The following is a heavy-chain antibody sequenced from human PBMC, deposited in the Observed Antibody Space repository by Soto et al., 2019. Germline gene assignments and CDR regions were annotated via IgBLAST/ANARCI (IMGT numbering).Heavy chain of an antibody. V-gene: IGHV3-21*01. J-gene: IGHJ6*02. CDR3: ARGDYYDSSGYYYPWNGMDV. D-gene: IGHD3-22*01. CDR1: GFTFSSYS. Sequence: PGGSLRLSCAASGFTFSSYSMNWVRQAPGKGLEWVSSISSSSSYIYYADSVKGRFTISRDNAKNSLYLQMNSLRAEDTAVYYCARGDYYDSSGYYYPWNGMDVWGQGTTVTVSS. CDR2: ISSSSSYI.